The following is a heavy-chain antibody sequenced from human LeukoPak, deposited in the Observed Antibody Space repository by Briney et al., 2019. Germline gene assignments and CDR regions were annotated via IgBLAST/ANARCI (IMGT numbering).Heavy chain of an antibody. Sequence: PSETLSLTCAVYGGSFSGYYWSWIRQPPGKGLEWIGYIYYSGSTNYNPSLKSRVTISVDTSKNQFSLKLSSVTAADTAVYYCARSYSSGWCYYWGQGTLVTVSS. V-gene: IGHV4-59*01. J-gene: IGHJ4*02. D-gene: IGHD6-19*01. CDR2: IYYSGST. CDR1: GGSFSGYY. CDR3: ARSYSSGWCYY.